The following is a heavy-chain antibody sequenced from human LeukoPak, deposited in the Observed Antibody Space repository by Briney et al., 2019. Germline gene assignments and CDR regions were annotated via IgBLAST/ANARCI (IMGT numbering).Heavy chain of an antibody. D-gene: IGHD1-26*01. Sequence: PGGSLRLSCAASGFTFSTYSMNWVRQARGKGLEWVSFISESGSDIYYAESVKGRFTISRDIAKNSVYLQMNSLRDEDTAVYYCARGPLGWSDYWGQGLLVTVSS. V-gene: IGHV3-48*02. CDR2: ISESGSDI. J-gene: IGHJ4*02. CDR1: GFTFSTYS. CDR3: ARGPLGWSDY.